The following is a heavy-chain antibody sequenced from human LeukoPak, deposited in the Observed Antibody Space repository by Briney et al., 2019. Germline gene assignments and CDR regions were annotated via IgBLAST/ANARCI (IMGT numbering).Heavy chain of an antibody. J-gene: IGHJ3*02. CDR1: GFTFSSYA. Sequence: GGSLRLSCAASGFTFSSYAMSWVRQAPGKGLEWVSAISGSGGSTYYADSVKGRFTISRDNSKNTLYLQMNSLRAEDTAVYYYAKDGEMGSYPNDAFDIWGQGTMVTVSS. V-gene: IGHV3-23*01. CDR2: ISGSGGST. CDR3: AKDGEMGSYPNDAFDI. D-gene: IGHD1-26*01.